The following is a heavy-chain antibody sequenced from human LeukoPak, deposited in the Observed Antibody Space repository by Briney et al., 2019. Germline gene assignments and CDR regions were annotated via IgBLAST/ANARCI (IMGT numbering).Heavy chain of an antibody. Sequence: SQTLSLTCTVSGGSISSGSYYWSWIRQPAGKGLEWIGRIYTSGSTNYNPSLKSRVTISVDTSKNQFSLKLSSVTAADTAVYYWARESLIAARRGYYYYMDVWGKGTTVTVSS. CDR3: ARESLIAARRGYYYYMDV. CDR2: IYTSGST. V-gene: IGHV4-61*02. D-gene: IGHD6-6*01. J-gene: IGHJ6*03. CDR1: GGSISSGSYY.